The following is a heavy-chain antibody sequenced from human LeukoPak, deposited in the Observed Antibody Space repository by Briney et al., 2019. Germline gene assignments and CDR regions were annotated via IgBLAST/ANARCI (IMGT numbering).Heavy chain of an antibody. D-gene: IGHD3-22*01. CDR1: GFTFNDHA. CDR3: ARASYYYDTTGLGAVDI. CDR2: INWNSDNI. J-gene: IGHJ3*02. Sequence: GRSLRLSCAASGFTFNDHAMYWVRQAPAKGLEWVSGINWNSDNIGYADSVKGRFTISRDDAKNSLFLQMNSLRTEDTALYYCARASYYYDTTGLGAVDIWGQGTMVTVSS. V-gene: IGHV3-9*01.